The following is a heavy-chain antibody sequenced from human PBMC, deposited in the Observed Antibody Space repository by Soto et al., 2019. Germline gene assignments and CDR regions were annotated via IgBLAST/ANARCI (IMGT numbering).Heavy chain of an antibody. Sequence: PGGSLRLSCAASGFTFSSYAMHWVRQAPGKGLEWVAVISYDGSNKYYADSVKGRFTISRDNSKNTLYLQMNSLRAEDTAVYYCARDPEDYDSSGQDAFDIWGQGTMVTVSS. D-gene: IGHD3-22*01. CDR2: ISYDGSNK. CDR3: ARDPEDYDSSGQDAFDI. J-gene: IGHJ3*02. V-gene: IGHV3-30-3*01. CDR1: GFTFSSYA.